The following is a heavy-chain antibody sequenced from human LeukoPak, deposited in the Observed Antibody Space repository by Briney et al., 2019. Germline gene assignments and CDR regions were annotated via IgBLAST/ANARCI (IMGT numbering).Heavy chain of an antibody. CDR3: ARLQAYYDFWSGYYTGNWFDP. Sequence: GESLKISCKGSGYGFTSYWIGWVRQMPGKGLEWMGIIYPGDSDTRYSPSFQGQVTISADKSISTAYLQWSSLKASDTAMYYCARLQAYYDFWSGYYTGNWFDPWGQGTLVTVSS. CDR1: GYGFTSYW. V-gene: IGHV5-51*01. CDR2: IYPGDSDT. D-gene: IGHD3-3*01. J-gene: IGHJ5*02.